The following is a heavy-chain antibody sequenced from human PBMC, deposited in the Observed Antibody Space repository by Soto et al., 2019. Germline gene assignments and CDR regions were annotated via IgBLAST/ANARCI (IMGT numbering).Heavy chain of an antibody. CDR1: GYTFTSYG. CDR2: ISAYNGNT. D-gene: IGHD6-19*01. V-gene: IGHV1-18*01. CDR3: ARTNSGGWPYYYYGMDV. J-gene: IGHJ6*02. Sequence: ASVKVSCKASGYTFTSYGISWVRQAPGQGLEWMGWISAYNGNTNYAQKLQGRVTMTTDTSTSTAYMELRSLRSDDTAVYYCARTNSGGWPYYYYGMDVWGQGTTVTVSS.